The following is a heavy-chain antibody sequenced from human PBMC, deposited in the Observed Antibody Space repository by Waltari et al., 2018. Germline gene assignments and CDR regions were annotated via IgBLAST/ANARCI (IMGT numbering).Heavy chain of an antibody. J-gene: IGHJ4*02. Sequence: EVQLVESGGGLVQPGGSLRLSCAASGFTFGGSWMGWVRQAPGKGLEWVANIKQDGSATYYGDSVKGRFTISRDNAKNTLYLQMNSLRAEDTAVYYCARRVPFDYWGQGTLVTVSS. V-gene: IGHV3-7*01. CDR3: ARRVPFDY. CDR1: GFTFGGSW. CDR2: IKQDGSAT.